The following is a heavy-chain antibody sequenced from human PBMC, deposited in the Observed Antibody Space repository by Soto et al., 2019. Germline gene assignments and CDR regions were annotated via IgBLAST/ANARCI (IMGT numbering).Heavy chain of an antibody. D-gene: IGHD2-2*01. CDR1: GGSISRYY. CDR2: IYYSGRT. Sequence: SETLSLTCTVSGGSISRYYWSWIRQPPGKGLEWIGYIYYSGRTNYNPSLKSRVTITVDTPKNQFSLKLSYVNAADTAVYYCARGYCSSTTCYIWDNWFDPWGQGTLVTVSS. CDR3: ARGYCSSTTCYIWDNWFDP. J-gene: IGHJ5*02. V-gene: IGHV4-59*01.